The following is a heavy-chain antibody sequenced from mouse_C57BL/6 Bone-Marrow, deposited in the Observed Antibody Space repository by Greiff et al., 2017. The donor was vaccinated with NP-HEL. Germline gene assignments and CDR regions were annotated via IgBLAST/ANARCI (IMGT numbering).Heavy chain of an antibody. CDR1: GYTFTSYW. Sequence: QVQLQQSGAELAKPGASVKLSCKASGYTFTSYWMHWVKQRPGQGLEWIGEIDPSDSYTNYNQKFKGKSTLTVDKSSSTAYMQLSSLTSEDAAVYYCAREGKGGYDWGRNFDYWGQGTTLTVSS. CDR2: IDPSDSYT. J-gene: IGHJ2*01. D-gene: IGHD2-2*01. CDR3: AREGKGGYDWGRNFDY. V-gene: IGHV1-69*01.